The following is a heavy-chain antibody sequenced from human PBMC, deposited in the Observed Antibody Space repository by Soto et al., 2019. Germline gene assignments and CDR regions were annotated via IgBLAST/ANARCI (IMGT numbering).Heavy chain of an antibody. J-gene: IGHJ4*02. V-gene: IGHV1-46*01. D-gene: IGHD1-26*01. CDR1: GYTFTDYF. Sequence: QVQLVQSGAEVKKPGASVRVSCKGFGYTFTDYFIHWVRQARGKGLEWMGTINPSGGWTRYGPKYQGRITLPRDTSTITVHLELNSRTSDDAAVYLCARAAYSGPDYWGKGTQGTVSS. CDR2: INPSGGWT. CDR3: ARAAYSGPDY.